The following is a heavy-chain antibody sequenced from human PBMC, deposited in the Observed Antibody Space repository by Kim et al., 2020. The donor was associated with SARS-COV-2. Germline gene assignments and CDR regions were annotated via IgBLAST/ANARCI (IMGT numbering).Heavy chain of an antibody. Sequence: SETLSLTCAVSGGSISSSNWWSWVRQPPGKGLEWIGEIYHSGSTNYNPSLKSRVTISVDKSKNQFSLKLSSVTAADTAVYYCARVPAYSSSHLSYWGQGTLVTVSS. CDR2: IYHSGST. V-gene: IGHV4-4*02. CDR1: GGSISSSNW. D-gene: IGHD6-13*01. CDR3: ARVPAYSSSHLSY. J-gene: IGHJ4*02.